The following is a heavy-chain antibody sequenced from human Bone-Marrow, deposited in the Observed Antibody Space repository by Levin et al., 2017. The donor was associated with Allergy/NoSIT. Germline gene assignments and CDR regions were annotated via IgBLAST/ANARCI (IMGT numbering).Heavy chain of an antibody. CDR1: GFTFSSYA. D-gene: IGHD5-12*01. V-gene: IGHV3-30-3*01. CDR2: ISYDGSNK. J-gene: IGHJ4*02. CDR3: ARDLRGYSGYDAYYFDY. Sequence: PGGSLRLSCAASGFTFSSYAMHWVRQAPGKGLEWVAVISYDGSNKYYADSVKGRFTISRDNSKNTLYLQMNSLRAEDTAVYYCARDLRGYSGYDAYYFDYWGQGTLVTVSS.